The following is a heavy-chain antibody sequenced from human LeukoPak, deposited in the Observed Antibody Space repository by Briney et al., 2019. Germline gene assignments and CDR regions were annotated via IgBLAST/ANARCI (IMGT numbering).Heavy chain of an antibody. J-gene: IGHJ4*02. CDR3: ANGGVVNY. CDR2: IYYSGST. Sequence: PSETLSLTCTVSGGSISSSSYYWGWIRQPPGKGLEWIGSIYYSGSTYYNPSLKSRVTISVDTSKNQFSLKLSSVTAADTAVYYCANGGVVNYWGQGTLVTVSS. CDR1: GGSISSSSYY. D-gene: IGHD2-2*01. V-gene: IGHV4-39*01.